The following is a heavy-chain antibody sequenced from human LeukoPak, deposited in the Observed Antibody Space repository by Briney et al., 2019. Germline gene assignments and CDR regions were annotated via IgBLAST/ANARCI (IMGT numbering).Heavy chain of an antibody. CDR3: ARWTYYDYVWGVYYFDY. V-gene: IGHV1-46*01. CDR2: INPSGGST. J-gene: IGHJ4*02. D-gene: IGHD3-16*01. CDR1: GYTFTSYG. Sequence: ASVKVSCKASGYTFTSYGISWVRQAPGQGLEWMGIINPSGGSTSYAQKFQGRVTMTRDMSTSTVYMELSSLRSEDTAVYYCARWTYYDYVWGVYYFDYWGQGTLVTVSS.